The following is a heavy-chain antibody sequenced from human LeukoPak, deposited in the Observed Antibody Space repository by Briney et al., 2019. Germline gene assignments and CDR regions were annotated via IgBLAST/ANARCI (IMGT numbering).Heavy chain of an antibody. V-gene: IGHV3-23*01. CDR2: ISGSGGST. Sequence: GGSLRLSCAASGFTFSSYAMSWVRQAPGKGLEWVSAISGSGGSTYYADSVKGRFTISRDNAKNSLYLQMNSLRAEDTAVYYCAREDIAAPYPRYGMDVWGQGTTVTVSS. D-gene: IGHD6-13*01. CDR1: GFTFSSYA. J-gene: IGHJ6*02. CDR3: AREDIAAPYPRYGMDV.